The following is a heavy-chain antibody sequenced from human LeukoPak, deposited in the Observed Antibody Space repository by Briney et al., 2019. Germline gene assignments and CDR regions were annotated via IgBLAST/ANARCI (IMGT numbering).Heavy chain of an antibody. Sequence: GDSVKVSCKAPGYTFSGHHMHWVRQAPGQGLEWMGWILPNSGGTHYGQKFQGRVTMTGDTSINTAYIELTRLTSDDTAVYYCSRDGPSGSNMASDYWGQGTLVTVSS. D-gene: IGHD1-26*01. J-gene: IGHJ4*02. CDR2: ILPNSGGT. CDR1: GYTFSGHH. CDR3: SRDGPSGSNMASDY. V-gene: IGHV1-2*02.